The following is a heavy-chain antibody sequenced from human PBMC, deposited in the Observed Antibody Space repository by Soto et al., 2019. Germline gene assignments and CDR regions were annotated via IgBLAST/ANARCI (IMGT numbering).Heavy chain of an antibody. D-gene: IGHD6-6*01. CDR1: GFTFNNFA. CDR2: ISGGGTTT. V-gene: IGHV3-23*01. CDR3: AKGGRSSSPSRSYFDY. Sequence: EVQLLESGGGLVQPGGSLRLSCAASGFTFNNFAMTWVRQGPGKGLGWVSSISGGGTTTYYADSVKGRFTISRDNSKDTLYLEMNSLRVEDTAVYYCAKGGRSSSPSRSYFDYRGQGTLVTVSS. J-gene: IGHJ4*02.